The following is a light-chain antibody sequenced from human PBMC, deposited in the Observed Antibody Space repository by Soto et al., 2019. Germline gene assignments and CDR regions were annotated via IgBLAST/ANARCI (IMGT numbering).Light chain of an antibody. J-gene: IGLJ3*02. V-gene: IGLV1-44*01. CDR1: SSNIGDNT. CDR2: TND. Sequence: QAVLSQPPSASGTPGQRVTISCSGSSSNIGDNTVNWYKQLPGAAPTLLIYTNDKRPAGAPDRISGSKSGTSASLAISGLQSEDEADYYCATWDDSLNGWVFGGGTKLTVL. CDR3: ATWDDSLNGWV.